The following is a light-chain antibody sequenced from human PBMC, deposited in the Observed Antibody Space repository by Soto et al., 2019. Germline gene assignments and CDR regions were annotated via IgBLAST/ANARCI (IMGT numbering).Light chain of an antibody. CDR1: STDIGSYDL. V-gene: IGLV2-23*01. CDR2: EGS. CDR3: CAFSSSSYVI. Sequence: QSALTQPASVSGSPGQTITISCTGTSTDIGSYDLVSWYQQHPGKVPKLMIYEGSKRPSGVSYRFSASKSGNTASLTISGLQAEDEADYHCCAFSSSSYVIFGGGTKLTVL. J-gene: IGLJ2*01.